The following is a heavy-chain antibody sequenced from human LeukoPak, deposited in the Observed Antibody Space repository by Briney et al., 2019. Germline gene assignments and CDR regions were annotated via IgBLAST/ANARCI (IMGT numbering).Heavy chain of an antibody. CDR1: AFTFSDYS. CDR2: IWYDGSNK. V-gene: IGHV3-33*08. D-gene: IGHD6-13*01. Sequence: PGGSLRLSCAASAFTFSDYSMNWVRQAPGKGLEWVAFIWYDGSNKYYADSVKGRFTISRDNSKNPLYLQMNSLRAEDTAVYYCARGYSSSWYDYWGQGTLVTVSS. CDR3: ARGYSSSWYDY. J-gene: IGHJ4*02.